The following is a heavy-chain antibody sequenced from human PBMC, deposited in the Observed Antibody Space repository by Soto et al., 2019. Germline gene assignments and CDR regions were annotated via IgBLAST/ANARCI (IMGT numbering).Heavy chain of an antibody. J-gene: IGHJ6*02. D-gene: IGHD1-1*01. Sequence: SGPTLVNPTQTLTLTCTFSGFSLSTSGVGVGWIRQPPGKALEWLALIYWNDDKRYSPSLKSRLTITKDTSKNQVVLTMTNMDPADTATYDCALERDWNDGSGGMDVWGQGTTVTVSS. CDR1: GFSLSTSGVG. CDR3: ALERDWNDGSGGMDV. CDR2: IYWNDDK. V-gene: IGHV2-5*01.